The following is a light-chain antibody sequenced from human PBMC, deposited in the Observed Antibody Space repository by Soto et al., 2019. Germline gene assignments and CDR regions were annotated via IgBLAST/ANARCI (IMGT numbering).Light chain of an antibody. J-gene: IGKJ1*01. CDR2: GES. CDR3: QQYNNWPPRT. Sequence: EIVMTQSPATLSVSPGERATLSCRASQSVSSNLAWYQQKPGQAPRLLIYGESTRATGIPARFSGSGSGTQFTLTISSLQSEDFAVYYCQQYNNWPPRTFGQWTKVEIK. V-gene: IGKV3-15*01. CDR1: QSVSSN.